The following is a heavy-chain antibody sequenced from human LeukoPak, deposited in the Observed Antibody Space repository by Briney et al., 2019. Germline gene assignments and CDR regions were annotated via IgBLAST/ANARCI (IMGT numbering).Heavy chain of an antibody. CDR3: AKDIGWLQFYFDY. V-gene: IGHV3-43D*04. CDR1: GFTFDDYA. D-gene: IGHD5-24*01. J-gene: IGHJ4*02. Sequence: GGSLRLSCAASGFTFDDYAMHWVRQAPGKGLEWVSLITWDGGSTYYADSVKGRFTISRDNNKNSLYLQMNSLRAEDTALYYCAKDIGWLQFYFDYWGQGTPVTVSS. CDR2: ITWDGGST.